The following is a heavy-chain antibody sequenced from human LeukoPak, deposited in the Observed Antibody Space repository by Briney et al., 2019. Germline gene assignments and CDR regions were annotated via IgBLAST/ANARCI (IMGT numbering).Heavy chain of an antibody. V-gene: IGHV3-48*03. D-gene: IGHD5-12*01. Sequence: GGSLRLSCAASGFTFSSYEMNWVRQAPGKGLEWVSYISGSGRTMSYADSVKGRFTISRDNAKNSLYLQMNSLRVEDTAVYHCARGGLYGYDVFDYWGQGTLVTVSA. J-gene: IGHJ4*02. CDR3: ARGGLYGYDVFDY. CDR2: ISGSGRTM. CDR1: GFTFSSYE.